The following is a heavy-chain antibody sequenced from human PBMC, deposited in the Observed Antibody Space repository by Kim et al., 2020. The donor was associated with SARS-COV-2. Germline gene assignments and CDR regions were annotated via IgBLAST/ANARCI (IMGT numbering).Heavy chain of an antibody. V-gene: IGHV4-61*02. CDR3: ARGLGSYVF. J-gene: IGHJ4*02. CDR2: ISSSGTT. CDR1: GVSTSSGRYS. Sequence: SETLSLTCTDSGVSTSSGRYSWSWIRQPAGKGLEWLGRISSSGTTNYNPSLRSRVTISADTSKEKFSLNLTSVTAADTAIYYCARGLGSYVFWGQGILVTVSS. D-gene: IGHD3-10*01.